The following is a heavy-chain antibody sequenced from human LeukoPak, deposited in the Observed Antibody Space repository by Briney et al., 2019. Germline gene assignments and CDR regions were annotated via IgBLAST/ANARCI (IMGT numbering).Heavy chain of an antibody. J-gene: IGHJ5*02. D-gene: IGHD6-6*01. V-gene: IGHV1-18*01. CDR2: ISAYNGNT. CDR1: GYTLTSYG. CDR3: ARDLGSSATSTNWFDP. Sequence: ASVKVSCKASGYTLTSYGISWVRQAAGQGLDWMGWISAYNGNTNYAQKFQGRVTMTTDTSTSTAYMELRSLRSDDTAVYYCARDLGSSATSTNWFDPWGQGTLVTVSS.